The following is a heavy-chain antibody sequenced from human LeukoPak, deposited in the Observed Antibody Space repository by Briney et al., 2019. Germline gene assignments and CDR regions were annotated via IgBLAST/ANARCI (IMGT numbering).Heavy chain of an antibody. CDR3: ARELRFLEWLRPDY. CDR1: GGTFSSYA. CDR2: IIPIFGTA. V-gene: IGHV1-69*05. D-gene: IGHD3-3*01. J-gene: IGHJ4*02. Sequence: VASVKVSCKASGGTFSSYAISWARQAPGQGLEWMGRIIPIFGTANYAQKFQGRVTITTDESTSTAYMELSSLRSEDAAVYYCARELRFLEWLRPDYWGQGTLVTVSS.